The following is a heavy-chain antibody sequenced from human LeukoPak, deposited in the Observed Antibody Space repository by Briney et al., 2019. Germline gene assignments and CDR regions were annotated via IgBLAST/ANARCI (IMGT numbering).Heavy chain of an antibody. V-gene: IGHV3-66*01. CDR1: AFTFSANY. D-gene: IGHD3-10*01. CDR3: ARDRGGITRY. Sequence: GRSLRLSCAVSAFTFSANYMTWVRQAPGKGLEWGSVLYSGGSTYYSDSVKGRFTIARNNSKNTLYLQMNSLRAEDTAVYYCARDRGGITRYWGQGTLVTVSS. J-gene: IGHJ4*02. CDR2: LYSGGST.